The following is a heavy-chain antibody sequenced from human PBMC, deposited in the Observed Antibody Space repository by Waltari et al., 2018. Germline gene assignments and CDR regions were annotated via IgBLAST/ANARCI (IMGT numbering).Heavy chain of an antibody. CDR1: GYTFTSYD. V-gene: IGHV1-8*01. Sequence: QVQLVQSVAEVKKPGASVKVSFKASGYTFTSYDINWVRQATGKGLEWMGWMNPNSGNTGYAQKFQGRVTMTRNTSISTAYMELSSLRSEDTAVYYCAGVFRLRGDAFDIWGQGTMVTVSS. CDR3: AGVFRLRGDAFDI. J-gene: IGHJ3*02. D-gene: IGHD3-16*01. CDR2: MNPNSGNT.